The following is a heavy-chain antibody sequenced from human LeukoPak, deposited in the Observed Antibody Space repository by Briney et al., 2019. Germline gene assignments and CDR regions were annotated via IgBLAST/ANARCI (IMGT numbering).Heavy chain of an antibody. CDR1: GFTFSSYG. CDR3: AKARIAAAGTGAFDV. CDR2: FSATDGSA. D-gene: IGHD6-13*01. V-gene: IGHV3-23*01. Sequence: GGSLRLSCAASGFTFSSYGMTWVRQAPGKGLEWVSAFSATDGSAQYAESVKGRLTISRDNSKSSLYLQMNSLRDEDTAVYYCAKARIAAAGTGAFDVWGQGTMVTVSS. J-gene: IGHJ3*01.